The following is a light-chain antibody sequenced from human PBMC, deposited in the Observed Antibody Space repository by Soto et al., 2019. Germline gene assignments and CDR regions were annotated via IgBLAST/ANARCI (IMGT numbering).Light chain of an antibody. CDR2: RTF. CDR1: QSISSSY. CDR3: QQFSSSPLT. Sequence: EIVLTQSPGTLSLSPGERATLSCRASQSISSSYLAWYRQKPGQPPRLLLYRTFSRATGIPDRFSGSGSGTDFTLTISRLEPEDFAVYFCQQFSSSPLTFGGGTKVDIK. V-gene: IGKV3-20*01. J-gene: IGKJ4*01.